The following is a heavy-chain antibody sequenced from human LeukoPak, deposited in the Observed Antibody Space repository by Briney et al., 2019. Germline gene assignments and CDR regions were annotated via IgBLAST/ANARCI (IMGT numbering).Heavy chain of an antibody. V-gene: IGHV1-2*02. CDR3: ARKSAVRRTSEFDY. Sequence: ASVKVSCKASGYTFTGYYMNWVRQAPGQGLEWLGWINPKSGDTKYAQKFLGRVTMTSDTSINTGYMELSSLTSDDTAVYYCARKSAVRRTSEFDYWGQGSLVTVSS. J-gene: IGHJ4*02. D-gene: IGHD3-10*02. CDR1: GYTFTGYY. CDR2: INPKSGDT.